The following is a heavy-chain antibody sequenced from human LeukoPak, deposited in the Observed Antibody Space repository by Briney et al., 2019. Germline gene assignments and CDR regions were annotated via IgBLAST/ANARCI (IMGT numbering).Heavy chain of an antibody. D-gene: IGHD3-22*01. Sequence: PTQTLSLTCTVSGGSFSSGGYNWSCIRHHPGKGLEWIGYIYYSGSTYYNPSLKSRVTISVDTSKNQFSLKLSSVTAADTAVYYCARGVTTRYYYYYMDVWGKGTTVTVSS. CDR1: GGSFSSGGYN. J-gene: IGHJ6*03. V-gene: IGHV4-31*03. CDR2: IYYSGST. CDR3: ARGVTTRYYYYYMDV.